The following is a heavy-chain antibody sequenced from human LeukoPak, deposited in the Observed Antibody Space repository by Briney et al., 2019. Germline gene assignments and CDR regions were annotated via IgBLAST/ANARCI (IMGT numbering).Heavy chain of an antibody. CDR3: ARDSGSYRPLDAFDI. Sequence: GGSLRLSCAASGFTFSSYGMHWVRQAPGKGLEWVAFIRYDGSNKYYADSVKGRFTISRDNSKNTQHLQMNSLRAEDTAVYYCARDSGSYRPLDAFDIWGQGAMVTVSS. D-gene: IGHD3-10*01. CDR1: GFTFSSYG. V-gene: IGHV3-30*02. CDR2: IRYDGSNK. J-gene: IGHJ3*02.